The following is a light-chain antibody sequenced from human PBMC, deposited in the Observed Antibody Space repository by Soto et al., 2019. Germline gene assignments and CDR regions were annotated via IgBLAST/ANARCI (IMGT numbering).Light chain of an antibody. CDR2: KIS. J-gene: IGKJ2*01. CDR3: MQATQFPHT. V-gene: IGKV2-24*01. CDR1: XXXXXXXXXXY. Sequence: DIVMTQTPLSSPVTLGQPASISXRSSXXXXXXXXXXYLSWLQQRPGQPPRLLIYKISNRFSGVPDRFSGSGAGTDXTXKISRVEAEDVGVYYCMQATQFPHTFGQGTKLEIK.